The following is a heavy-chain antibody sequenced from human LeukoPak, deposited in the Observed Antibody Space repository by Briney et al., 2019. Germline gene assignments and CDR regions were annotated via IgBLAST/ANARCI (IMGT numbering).Heavy chain of an antibody. CDR2: ISWNSGRI. V-gene: IGHV3-9*01. CDR1: GFTFDDYV. D-gene: IGHD3-10*01. J-gene: IGHJ4*02. CDR3: ARDRSSMVRGAIFDY. Sequence: GRSLRLSCAASGFTFDDYVMHWVRQAPGKGLEWVSSISWNSGRIAYADSVKGRFTISRDNSKNTLYLQMNSLRAEDTAVYYCARDRSSMVRGAIFDYWGQGTLVTVSS.